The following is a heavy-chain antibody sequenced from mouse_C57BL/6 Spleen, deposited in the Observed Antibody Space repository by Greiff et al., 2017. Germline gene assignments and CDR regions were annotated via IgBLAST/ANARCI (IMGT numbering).Heavy chain of an antibody. V-gene: IGHV1-80*01. D-gene: IGHD2-5*01. Sequence: VKLQESGAELVKPGASVTISCKASGYAFSSYWMNWVKQRPGKGLEWIGQIYPGDGDTNYNGKFKGKATLTADKSSSTAYMQLSSLTSEDSAVYFCARETYYSNYGWYFDVWGTGTTVTVSS. J-gene: IGHJ1*03. CDR2: IYPGDGDT. CDR1: GYAFSSYW. CDR3: ARETYYSNYGWYFDV.